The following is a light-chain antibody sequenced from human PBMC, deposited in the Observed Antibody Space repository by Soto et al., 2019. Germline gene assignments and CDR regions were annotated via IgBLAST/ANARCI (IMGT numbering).Light chain of an antibody. CDR3: QQYDSYPPT. V-gene: IGKV1-8*01. Sequence: AIRMTQSPSSLSASTGDRVTITCRASQGISSYLAWYQQKPGKAPKLLIYAASTLESGVTSRFSGSGSETDFTLTISCLQSEDFASYYCQQYDSYPPTFGQGTKVEIK. J-gene: IGKJ1*01. CDR2: AAS. CDR1: QGISSY.